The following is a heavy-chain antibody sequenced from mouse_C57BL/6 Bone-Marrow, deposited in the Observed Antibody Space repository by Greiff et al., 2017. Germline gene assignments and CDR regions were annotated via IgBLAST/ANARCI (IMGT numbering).Heavy chain of an antibody. CDR2: IYPGDGDT. D-gene: IGHD2-3*01. V-gene: IGHV1-80*01. J-gene: IGHJ4*01. CDR1: GYAFSSYW. CDR3: AYDGYYEGAMDY. Sequence: VQLQESGAELVKPGASVKISCKASGYAFSSYWMNWVKQRPGKGLEWIGQIYPGDGDTNYNGKFKGKATLTADKSSSTAYMQLSSLTSEDSAVYFCAYDGYYEGAMDYWGQGTSVTVSS.